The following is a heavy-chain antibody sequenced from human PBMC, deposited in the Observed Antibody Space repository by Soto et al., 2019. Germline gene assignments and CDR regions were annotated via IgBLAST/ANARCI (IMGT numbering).Heavy chain of an antibody. CDR3: AKDRCSGGSCYSSNWFDP. CDR2: ISGSGGST. Sequence: GESLKISCAASGFTFSSYAMSWVRQAPGKGLEWVSAISGSGGSTYYADSVKGRFTISRDNSKNTLYLQMNSLRAEDTAVYYCAKDRCSGGSCYSSNWFDPWGQGTLVTVSS. J-gene: IGHJ5*02. V-gene: IGHV3-23*01. D-gene: IGHD2-15*01. CDR1: GFTFSSYA.